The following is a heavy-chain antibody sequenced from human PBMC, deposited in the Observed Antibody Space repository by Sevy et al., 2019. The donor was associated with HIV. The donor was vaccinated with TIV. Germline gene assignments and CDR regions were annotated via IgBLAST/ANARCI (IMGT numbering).Heavy chain of an antibody. D-gene: IGHD2-2*01. CDR1: GGSISSYY. V-gene: IGHV4-59*01. CDR3: ARDMLGYCSSTSCYAEGYFDY. CDR2: IYYSGRT. J-gene: IGHJ4*02. Sequence: SETLSLTCTVSGGSISSYYWSWIRQPPGKGLEWIGYIYYSGRTNYNPSLKSRVTISVDTSKNQFSLKLSSVTAAETAVYYCARDMLGYCSSTSCYAEGYFDYWGQGTLVTVSS.